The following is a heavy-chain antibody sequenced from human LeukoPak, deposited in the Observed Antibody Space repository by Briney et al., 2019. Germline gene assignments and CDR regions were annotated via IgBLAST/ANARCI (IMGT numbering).Heavy chain of an antibody. CDR3: ARGYSTSWTYYFDY. Sequence: SETLSLTCTVYNGAITGYYWGWIRQPPGKGREWIGHILYSGNTNYNPSLKSRATTSVDTSKNRFSLKLTSVTAADTDVYYCARGYSTSWTYYFDYWGQGALVTVSS. CDR1: NGAITGYY. J-gene: IGHJ4*02. CDR2: ILYSGNT. D-gene: IGHD2-2*01. V-gene: IGHV4-59*12.